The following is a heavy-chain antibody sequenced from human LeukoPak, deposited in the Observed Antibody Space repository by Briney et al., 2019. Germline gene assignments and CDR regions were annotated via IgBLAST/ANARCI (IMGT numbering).Heavy chain of an antibody. V-gene: IGHV1-46*01. CDR3: ARHGVLSMGAFDI. CDR2: INPSGGST. D-gene: IGHD2/OR15-2a*01. CDR1: GYTSTSYY. J-gene: IGHJ3*02. Sequence: GASVKVSCKASGYTSTSYYMHWVRQAPGQGLEWMGIINPSGGSTSYAQKFQGRVTMTRDTSTGTVYMELSSLRSEDTAVYYCARHGVLSMGAFDIWGQGTMVTVSS.